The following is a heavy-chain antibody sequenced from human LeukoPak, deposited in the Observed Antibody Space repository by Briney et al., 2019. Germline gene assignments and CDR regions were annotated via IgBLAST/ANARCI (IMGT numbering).Heavy chain of an antibody. V-gene: IGHV1-2*02. Sequence: ASVKVSCKTSGYTFTDYYMHWVRQAPGQGLEWMGWINPNSGGTNYAQKFQGRVTMTRDTSISTAYMELSSLRSDDTAVYYCARQTPDPLNYYDSSGPIDYWGQGTLVTVSS. J-gene: IGHJ4*02. CDR3: ARQTPDPLNYYDSSGPIDY. D-gene: IGHD3-22*01. CDR2: INPNSGGT. CDR1: GYTFTDYY.